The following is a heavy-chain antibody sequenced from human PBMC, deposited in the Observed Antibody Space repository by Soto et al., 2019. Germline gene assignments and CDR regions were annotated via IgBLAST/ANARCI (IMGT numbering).Heavy chain of an antibody. Sequence: ASVKVSCKASGGTFSSYAISWVRQAPGQGLEWMGGIIPIFGTANYAQKFQGRVTITADKSTSTAYMELSSLRSEDTAVYYCARVHQPYSSGWYGGGWGQGTLVTVSS. J-gene: IGHJ4*02. CDR2: IIPIFGTA. D-gene: IGHD6-19*01. CDR1: GGTFSSYA. CDR3: ARVHQPYSSGWYGGG. V-gene: IGHV1-69*06.